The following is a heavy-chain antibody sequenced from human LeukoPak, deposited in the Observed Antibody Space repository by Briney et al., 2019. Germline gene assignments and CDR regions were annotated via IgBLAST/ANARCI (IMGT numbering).Heavy chain of an antibody. V-gene: IGHV4-30-2*01. CDR1: GGSISSGGYY. J-gene: IGHJ6*02. CDR2: IYHSGST. D-gene: IGHD3-10*01. CDR3: ARSPLWFGDDYYGMDV. Sequence: PSQTLSLTCTVPGGSISSGGYYWSWIRQPPGKGLEWIGYIYHSGSTYYNPSLKSRVTISVDRSKNQFSLKLSSVTAADTAVYYCARSPLWFGDDYYGMDVWGQGTTVTVSS.